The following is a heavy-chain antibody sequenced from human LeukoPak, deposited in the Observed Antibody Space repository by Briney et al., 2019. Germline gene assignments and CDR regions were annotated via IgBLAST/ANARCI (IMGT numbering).Heavy chain of an antibody. CDR2: ISGSGGSA. J-gene: IGHJ3*02. V-gene: IGHV3-23*01. D-gene: IGHD3-22*01. Sequence: PGGSLRLSCAASGFTFSSYAMSWVRQAPGKGLEWVSCISGSGGSAYYADSVKGRFTISRDNSKNTLYLQVNSLRAEDTAVYYCAKVDYYDGSGYYYDAFDIWGQGAMVTVSS. CDR3: AKVDYYDGSGYYYDAFDI. CDR1: GFTFSSYA.